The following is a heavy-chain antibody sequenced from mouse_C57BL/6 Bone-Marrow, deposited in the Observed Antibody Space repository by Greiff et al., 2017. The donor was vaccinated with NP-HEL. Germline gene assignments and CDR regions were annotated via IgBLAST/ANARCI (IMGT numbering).Heavy chain of an antibody. CDR1: GYTFTGYW. D-gene: IGHD1-1*01. J-gene: IGHJ3*01. V-gene: IGHV1-9*01. CDR2: ILPGSGST. Sequence: VKLQQSGAELMKPGASVKLSCKATGYTFTGYWIEWVKQRPGHGLEWIGEILPGSGSTNYNEKFKGKATFTADTSSNTAYMQLSSLTTEDSAIYYCARSRIYYYGSSYGGFAYWGQGTLVTVSA. CDR3: ARSRIYYYGSSYGGFAY.